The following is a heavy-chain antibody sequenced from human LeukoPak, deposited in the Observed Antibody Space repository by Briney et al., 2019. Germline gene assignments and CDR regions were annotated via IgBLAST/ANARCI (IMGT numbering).Heavy chain of an antibody. Sequence: SETLSPTCTVSGGSISSYYWSWIRQPPGKGLEWIGYIYYTGSTNYNPSLKSRVTISVDTSKNQFSLKLSSVTAADTAVYYCARSRAGVSFDYWGQGTLVTVSS. J-gene: IGHJ4*02. D-gene: IGHD5/OR15-5a*01. CDR1: GGSISSYY. CDR3: ARSRAGVSFDY. V-gene: IGHV4-59*08. CDR2: IYYTGST.